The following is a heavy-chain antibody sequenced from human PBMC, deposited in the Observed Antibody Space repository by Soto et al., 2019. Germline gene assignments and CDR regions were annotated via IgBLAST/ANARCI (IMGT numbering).Heavy chain of an antibody. CDR2: IYYSGST. CDR1: GGSISSGGYY. CDR3: ARSVFP. V-gene: IGHV4-31*03. J-gene: IGHJ5*02. Sequence: QVQLQESGPGLVTPSQTLSLTCTVSGGSISSGGYYWTWISQHPGKGLEWIGYIYYSGSTYYNPSLKSRVTISVDTSQNQLSRNLSSVTAADTAVYYCARSVFPWGQGTLVTVSS.